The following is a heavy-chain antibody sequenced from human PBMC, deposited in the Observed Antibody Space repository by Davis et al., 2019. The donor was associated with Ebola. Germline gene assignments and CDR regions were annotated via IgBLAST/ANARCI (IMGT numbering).Heavy chain of an antibody. J-gene: IGHJ4*02. D-gene: IGHD4-17*01. Sequence: GGSLRLSCAASGFTFSSYGMSWVRQVPGKGLEWVSTISGSGGSTYYADSVKGRFTISRDNSKNTLYLQMNSLRAEDTAVYYCAKAAGRYGDFDCWGQGTLVTVSS. CDR3: AKAAGRYGDFDC. CDR2: ISGSGGST. V-gene: IGHV3-23*01. CDR1: GFTFSSYG.